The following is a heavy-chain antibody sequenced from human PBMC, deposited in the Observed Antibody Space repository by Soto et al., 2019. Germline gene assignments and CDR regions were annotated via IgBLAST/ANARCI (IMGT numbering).Heavy chain of an antibody. D-gene: IGHD3-3*01. Sequence: GGSLRLSCAASGFTFDEFGMSWVRQVPGKGPEWVSSFDSSGTNIHYADSVKGRFTITRDNAKNSLYLGMNSLRDEDTAVYYCASHYDMWSGYLSPVDYWGQGTLVTVSS. CDR3: ASHYDMWSGYLSPVDY. CDR2: FDSSGTNI. J-gene: IGHJ4*02. CDR1: GFTFDEFG. V-gene: IGHV3-20*04.